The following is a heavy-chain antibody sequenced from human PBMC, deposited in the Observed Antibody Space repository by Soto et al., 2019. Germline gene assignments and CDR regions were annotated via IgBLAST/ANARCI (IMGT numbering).Heavy chain of an antibody. CDR3: ARDGPYYYYYYMDV. CDR2: IIPILGIA. Sequence: QVQLVQSGAEVKKPGSSVKVSCKASGGTFSSYTISWVRQAPGQGLEWMGRIIPILGIANYAQKFQGRVTITADKSTSTAYMELSSLRSEDTAVYYCARDGPYYYYYYMDVWGKGTTVTVSS. J-gene: IGHJ6*03. V-gene: IGHV1-69*08. CDR1: GGTFSSYT.